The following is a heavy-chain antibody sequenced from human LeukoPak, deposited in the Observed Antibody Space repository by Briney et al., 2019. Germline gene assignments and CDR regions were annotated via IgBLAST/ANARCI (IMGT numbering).Heavy chain of an antibody. D-gene: IGHD4-11*01. J-gene: IGHJ3*02. CDR2: ISGYNGNT. CDR1: GYTFTSNG. Sequence: GASVKVSCKASGYTFTSNGISWVRQAPGQGLEWMGWISGYNGNTNYAQKFQGRVTMTTDTSTSTAYMELSSLRSEDTAVYYCASLTDPTVTTPVMIWGQGAMVTVSS. CDR3: ASLTDPTVTTPVMI. V-gene: IGHV1-18*01.